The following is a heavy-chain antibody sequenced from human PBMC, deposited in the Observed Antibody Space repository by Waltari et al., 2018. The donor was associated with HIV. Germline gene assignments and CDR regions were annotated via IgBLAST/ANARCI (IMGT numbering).Heavy chain of an antibody. V-gene: IGHV3-53*02. CDR2: IYGGGST. Sequence: EVKLVETGVGLIQPGGSLRLSCAAAVFTVSSNYMRWVRQAPGKGVEWVSVIYGGGSTYYADSVKGRFTISIDNSKNTLYLQMNSLRADDTAVYYCARLLLWCGYGKDVWGQGTTVTVSS. J-gene: IGHJ6*02. CDR3: ARLLLWCGYGKDV. D-gene: IGHD3-10*01. CDR1: VFTVSSNY.